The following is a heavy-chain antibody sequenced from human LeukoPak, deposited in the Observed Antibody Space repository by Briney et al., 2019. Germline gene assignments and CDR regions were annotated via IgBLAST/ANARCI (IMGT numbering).Heavy chain of an antibody. CDR3: ATPYSGGYHGLDI. V-gene: IGHV4-39*01. CDR2: IYYSGST. D-gene: IGHD1-26*01. J-gene: IGHJ3*02. CDR1: GGSISGTKYY. Sequence: SETLSLTCTVSGGSISGTKYYWGWIRQPPGKGLEWIGSIYYSGSTYYNPSLKSRVTISVDTSKNQFSLKLSSVTPADTAVYYCATPYSGGYHGLDIWGQGTMVTVSS.